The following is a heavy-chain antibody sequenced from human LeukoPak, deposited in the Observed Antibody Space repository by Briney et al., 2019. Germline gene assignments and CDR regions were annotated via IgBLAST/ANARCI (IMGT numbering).Heavy chain of an antibody. D-gene: IGHD2-2*01. J-gene: IGHJ2*01. CDR2: IYQSGST. CDR1: GGSISSGGYS. CDR3: ARTRSPYWYFDL. V-gene: IGHV4-30-2*01. Sequence: SQTLSLTCAVSGGSISSGGYSWSWIRQPPGKGLEWIGYIYQSGSTYYNSSFKSRVTISVERSKNQFSLKLNSVTAADTAVYYCARTRSPYWYFDLWGRGTLVTVSS.